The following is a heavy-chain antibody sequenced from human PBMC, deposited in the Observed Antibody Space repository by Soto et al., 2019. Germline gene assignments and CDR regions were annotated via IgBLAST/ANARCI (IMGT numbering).Heavy chain of an antibody. D-gene: IGHD3-22*01. CDR1: GYSFTSYD. J-gene: IGHJ5*02. CDR2: MNPNSGNT. Sequence: QVQLVQSGAEVKKSGASVKVSCKASGYSFTSYDINWVRQATGQGLEWMGWMNPNSGNTGYAQKFQDRVTMSKDSSINTAYKSLSSLRTEQTAVYYDARAVYHYDRSGDVYGIDAWGQGTLVTVSS. V-gene: IGHV1-8*01. CDR3: ARAVYHYDRSGDVYGIDA.